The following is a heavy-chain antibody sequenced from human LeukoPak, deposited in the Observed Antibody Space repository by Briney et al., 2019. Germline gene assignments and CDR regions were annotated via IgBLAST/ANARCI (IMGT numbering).Heavy chain of an antibody. V-gene: IGHV1-8*01. CDR3: ATGDYYGSGSPLGY. Sequence: ASVKVSCKASGYTFTRYDINWVRQATGQGLEWMGWMNTKSGNTGHAQKFQGRVTMTEDTSTDTAYMELSSLRSEDTAVYYCATGDYYGSGSPLGYWGQGTLVTVSS. J-gene: IGHJ4*02. CDR1: GYTFTRYD. D-gene: IGHD3-10*01. CDR2: MNTKSGNT.